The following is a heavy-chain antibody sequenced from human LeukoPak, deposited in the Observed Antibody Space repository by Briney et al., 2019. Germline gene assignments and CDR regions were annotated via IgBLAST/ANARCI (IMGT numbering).Heavy chain of an antibody. V-gene: IGHV3-23*01. D-gene: IGHD2-2*01. CDR2: ISGSGGST. CDR1: GFTFSSYA. Sequence: PGGSLRLSCAASGFTFSSYAMSWVRQAPGKGLEWVSAISGSGGSTYYADSVKGRFTISRDNSKNTLYLQMNSLRAEDTALYYCAKGGLYCSSITCFYYFDYWGQGTLVTVSS. J-gene: IGHJ4*02. CDR3: AKGGLYCSSITCFYYFDY.